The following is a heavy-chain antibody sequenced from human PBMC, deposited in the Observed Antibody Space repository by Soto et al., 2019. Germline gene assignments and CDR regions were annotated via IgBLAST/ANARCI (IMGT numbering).Heavy chain of an antibody. J-gene: IGHJ3*02. CDR2: INWNGGST. D-gene: IGHD3-22*01. Sequence: GGSLRLSCAASGFTFDDYGMSWVRQAPGKGLEWVSGINWNGGSTGYADSVKGRFTISRDNAKNSLYLQMNSLRAEDTALYYCTNYYDSSGYPNDAFDIWGQGTMVTVSS. CDR1: GFTFDDYG. CDR3: TNYYDSSGYPNDAFDI. V-gene: IGHV3-20*04.